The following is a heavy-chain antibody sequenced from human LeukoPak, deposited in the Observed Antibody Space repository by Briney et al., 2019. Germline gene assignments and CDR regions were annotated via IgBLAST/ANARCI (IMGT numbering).Heavy chain of an antibody. CDR3: TRDYGGFDY. CDR1: GFTFTSYA. CDR2: VSRSGSST. D-gene: IGHD4-23*01. J-gene: IGHJ4*02. V-gene: IGHV3-23*01. Sequence: PGGSLRLSCAASGFTFTSYAMSWVRQAPGKGLEWVSGVSRSGSSTKYADNVKGRFIISGDNPKNTLYLQMNSLRAEDTAVYYCTRDYGGFDYWGQGALVTVSS.